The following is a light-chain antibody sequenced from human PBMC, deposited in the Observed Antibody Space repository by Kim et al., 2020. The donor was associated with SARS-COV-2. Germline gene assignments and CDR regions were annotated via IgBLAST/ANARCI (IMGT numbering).Light chain of an antibody. Sequence: VSRGERATLSGRASQSISSNLAWYQQKPGQAPRLLIYDASMRATGIPARFSGSGSGTEFTLTISSLQSEDFAVYFCQQSDNWPLSFGGGTKVDIK. CDR3: QQSDNWPLS. J-gene: IGKJ4*01. V-gene: IGKV3-15*01. CDR1: QSISSN. CDR2: DAS.